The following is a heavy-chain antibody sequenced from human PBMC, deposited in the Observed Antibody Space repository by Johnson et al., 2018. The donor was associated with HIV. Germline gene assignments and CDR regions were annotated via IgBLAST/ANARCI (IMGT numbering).Heavy chain of an antibody. V-gene: IGHV3-74*02. Sequence: EVQLVESGGGSVQPGGSLRLSCAASGFTFSSYWMHWVRQVPGKGLVWVSRINSDGSTTTYADSVKGRFTISRDNAKNTLYLQMSSRRTEDTAVYYCARGDGVTSAFDIWGQGTVVTVSS. D-gene: IGHD1-1*01. J-gene: IGHJ3*02. CDR2: INSDGSTT. CDR1: GFTFSSYW. CDR3: ARGDGVTSAFDI.